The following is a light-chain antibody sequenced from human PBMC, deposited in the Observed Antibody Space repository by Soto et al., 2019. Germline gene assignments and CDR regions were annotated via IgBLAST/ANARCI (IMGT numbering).Light chain of an antibody. V-gene: IGKV3-20*01. CDR2: GAS. CDR3: HQYDSWT. J-gene: IGKJ1*01. CDR1: QSVSSSY. Sequence: EIVLTQSPATLSVSPGETVTLSCRASQSVSSSYLAWYQQKPGQAPRLLIYGASSRAAGIPDRFSGSGSGTDFTLTISRLEPEDFAVYYCHQYDSWTFGQGTKVDIK.